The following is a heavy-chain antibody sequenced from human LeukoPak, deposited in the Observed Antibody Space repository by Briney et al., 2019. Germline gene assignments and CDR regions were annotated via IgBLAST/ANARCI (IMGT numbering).Heavy chain of an antibody. CDR3: AKLKVFGSGSWDY. J-gene: IGHJ4*02. D-gene: IGHD3-10*01. Sequence: GGSLRLSCAASGFTFSSYAMHWVRQAPGKGLEWVAVILYDGNNKEYADSVKGRFTISRDNSKNTLYLQMNSLRVEDTATYYCAKLKVFGSGSWDYWGQGSLVTVSS. CDR2: ILYDGNNK. CDR1: GFTFSSYA. V-gene: IGHV3-30-3*02.